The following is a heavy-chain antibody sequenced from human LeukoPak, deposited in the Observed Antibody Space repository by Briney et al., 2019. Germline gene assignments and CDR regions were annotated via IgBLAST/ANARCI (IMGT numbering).Heavy chain of an antibody. CDR1: GFTFSSYG. CDR2: ISYDGSNK. Sequence: GGSLRLSCAASGFTFSSYGMHWVRQAPGKGLEWVAVISYDGSNKYYADSVKGRFTISRDNSKNTLYLQMNSLRAEDTAVYYCAKDKLGLNYYGSGSYDYWGQGTLVTVSS. J-gene: IGHJ4*02. D-gene: IGHD3-10*01. CDR3: AKDKLGLNYYGSGSYDY. V-gene: IGHV3-30*18.